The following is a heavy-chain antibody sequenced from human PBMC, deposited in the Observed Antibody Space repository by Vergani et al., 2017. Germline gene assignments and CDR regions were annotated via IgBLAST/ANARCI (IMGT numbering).Heavy chain of an antibody. V-gene: IGHV3-48*03. CDR2: ISSSGSTI. D-gene: IGHD1-26*01. Sequence: EVQLVETGGGLIQPGGSLRLSCAASGFTFSSYEMNWVRQAPGKGLEWVSYISSSGSTIYYADSVKGRFTISRDNAKNSLYLQMNSLRAEDTAVYYCARGPATADIWGQGTMVTVSS. CDR3: ARGPATADI. CDR1: GFTFSSYE. J-gene: IGHJ3*02.